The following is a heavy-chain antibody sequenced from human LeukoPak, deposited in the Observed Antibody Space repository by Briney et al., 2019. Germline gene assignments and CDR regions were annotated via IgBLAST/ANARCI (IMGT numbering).Heavy chain of an antibody. CDR2: IWYDGTNK. Sequence: GRSLRLSCAASGFSFSNYGMHWVRQAPGKGLEWVADIWYDGTNKYYADSVKGRFTISRDNSKNTLYLQMNSLRAEDTSVYYCARSSWGSYYPLFDYWGQGTLVTVSS. CDR1: GFSFSNYG. J-gene: IGHJ4*02. D-gene: IGHD3-10*01. CDR3: ARSSWGSYYPLFDY. V-gene: IGHV3-33*01.